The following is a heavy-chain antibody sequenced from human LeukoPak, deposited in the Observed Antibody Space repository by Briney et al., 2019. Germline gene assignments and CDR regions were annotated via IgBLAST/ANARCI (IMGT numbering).Heavy chain of an antibody. D-gene: IGHD2-15*01. CDR2: INPNSGGT. Sequence: ASVKVSCKASGYTFTGYYMHWVRQAPGQGLEWMGWINPNSGGTNYAQKFQGRVTMTRDTSISTAYMELSRLRSEDTAVYYCYVAVTYYYGMDVWGQGTTVTVSS. V-gene: IGHV1-2*02. CDR1: GYTFTGYY. CDR3: YVAVTYYYGMDV. J-gene: IGHJ6*02.